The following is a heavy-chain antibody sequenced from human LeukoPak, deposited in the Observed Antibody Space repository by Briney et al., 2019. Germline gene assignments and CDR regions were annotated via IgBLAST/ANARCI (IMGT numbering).Heavy chain of an antibody. CDR2: IKSKTDGGTT. CDR3: TRTDKGDGYNWSPYVSDY. Sequence: PGGSLRLSCAASGFTFSNAWMSWVRQAPGKGLEWVGRIKSKTDGGTTDYAAPVKGRFTISRDDSKDTLYLQMNSLKTEDTAVYYCTRTDKGDGYNWSPYVSDYWGQGTLVTVSS. D-gene: IGHD5-24*01. J-gene: IGHJ4*02. V-gene: IGHV3-15*01. CDR1: GFTFSNAW.